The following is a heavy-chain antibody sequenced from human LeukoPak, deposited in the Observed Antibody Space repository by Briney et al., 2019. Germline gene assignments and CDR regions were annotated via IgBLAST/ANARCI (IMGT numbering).Heavy chain of an antibody. CDR1: GGSIRSSYYY. V-gene: IGHV4-61*01. Sequence: PSETLSLTCTVSGGSIRSSYYYWSWIRQPPGKGLEWIGYIYYSGSTNYNPSLKSRVTISVDTSKNQFSLKLSSVTAADTAVYYCARDRYGDYFDYWGQGTLVTVSS. CDR2: IYYSGST. J-gene: IGHJ4*02. D-gene: IGHD4-17*01. CDR3: ARDRYGDYFDY.